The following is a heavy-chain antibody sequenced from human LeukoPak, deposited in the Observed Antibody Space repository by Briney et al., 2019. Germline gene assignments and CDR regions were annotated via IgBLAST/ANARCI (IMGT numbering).Heavy chain of an antibody. CDR3: ARGLPKGYSYGYGY. J-gene: IGHJ4*02. CDR1: GGSFSGYY. V-gene: IGHV4-34*01. D-gene: IGHD5-18*01. Sequence: ADTLSLTCAVYGGSFSGYYWSWIRQPPGKGLEWIGEINHSGSTNYNPSLKSRVTISVDTSKNQFSLKLSSVTAADTAVYYCARGLPKGYSYGYGYWGQGTLVT. CDR2: INHSGST.